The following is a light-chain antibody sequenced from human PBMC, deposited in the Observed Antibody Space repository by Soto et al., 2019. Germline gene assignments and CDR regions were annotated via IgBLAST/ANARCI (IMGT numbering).Light chain of an antibody. CDR3: QQYNNWPTWK. V-gene: IGKV3-15*01. CDR1: QSVSSN. CDR2: GAS. J-gene: IGKJ1*01. Sequence: DIVMTQSPVTLSVSAGERATLSCRASQSVSSNLAWYQQKPGQAPRLLIYGASTRATGIPARFSGSGSGTEFTLTISSLQSEDFAVYYCQQYNNWPTWKFGQGTKVDIK.